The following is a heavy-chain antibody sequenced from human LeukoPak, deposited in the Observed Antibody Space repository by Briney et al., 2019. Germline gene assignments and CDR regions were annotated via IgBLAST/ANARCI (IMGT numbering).Heavy chain of an antibody. Sequence: SETLSLTCTVSGGSISSYYWSWIRQPPGKGLEWIGYINYSGSTNYNPSLKSRVTISVDTSKNQFSLKLSSVTAADTAVYYCARARLKSYYDSSGYYYHDAFDIWGQGTMVTVSS. CDR1: GGSISSYY. J-gene: IGHJ3*02. CDR3: ARARLKSYYDSSGYYYHDAFDI. CDR2: INYSGST. V-gene: IGHV4-59*01. D-gene: IGHD3-22*01.